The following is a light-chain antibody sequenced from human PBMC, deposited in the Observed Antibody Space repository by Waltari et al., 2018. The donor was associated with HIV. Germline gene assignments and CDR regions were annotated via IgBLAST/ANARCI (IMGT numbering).Light chain of an antibody. Sequence: EIVITQSPATLSVSPGERSTLSCTARPSVRRHLAWYQQKPGQAPRLLIYGASTRATGIPARFSGSGSGTEFTLTISSLQSEDFAVYYCQQYNNWPPHTFGQGTKLEIK. J-gene: IGKJ2*01. CDR2: GAS. CDR1: PSVRRH. CDR3: QQYNNWPPHT. V-gene: IGKV3-15*01.